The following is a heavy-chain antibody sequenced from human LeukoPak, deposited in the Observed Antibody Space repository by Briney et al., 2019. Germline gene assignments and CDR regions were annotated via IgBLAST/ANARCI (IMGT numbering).Heavy chain of an antibody. CDR3: VSRLRGYSWNY. Sequence: GGSLRLSCTASGFTVGDYAMTSVRQAPGKWLECVANIKEDGSEKNYVDSVKGRFTISRDNGKNSLYLQMNSLRVEDTAVYYCVSRLRGYSWNYWGQGTLVTVSS. CDR1: GFTVGDYA. J-gene: IGHJ4*02. CDR2: IKEDGSEK. V-gene: IGHV3-7*01. D-gene: IGHD1-1*01.